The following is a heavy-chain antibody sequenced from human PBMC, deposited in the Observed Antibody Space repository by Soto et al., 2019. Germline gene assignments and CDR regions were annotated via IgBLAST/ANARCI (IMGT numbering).Heavy chain of an antibody. CDR3: AKDQIGSYLYDFDY. D-gene: IGHD1-26*01. Sequence: GGSLRLSCAASGFTFSSYAMHWVRQAPGKGLEWVAVISYDGSNKYYADSVKGQFTISRDNSKNTLYLQMNSLRAEDTAVYYCAKDQIGSYLYDFDYWGQGTLVTVSS. J-gene: IGHJ4*02. CDR1: GFTFSSYA. CDR2: ISYDGSNK. V-gene: IGHV3-30-3*01.